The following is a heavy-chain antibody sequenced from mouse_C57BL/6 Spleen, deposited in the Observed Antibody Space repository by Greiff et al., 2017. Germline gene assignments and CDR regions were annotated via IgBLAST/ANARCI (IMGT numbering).Heavy chain of an antibody. Sequence: QVHVKQPGAELVRPGSSVKLSCKASGYTFTSYWMDWVKQRPGQGLEWIGNVYPSDSETHYNQKFKDKATLTVDKSSSTAYMQLSSLTSEDSAVYYCARELIYYYGSSYAMDYWGQGTSVTVSS. CDR2: VYPSDSET. D-gene: IGHD1-1*01. CDR3: ARELIYYYGSSYAMDY. J-gene: IGHJ4*01. CDR1: GYTFTSYW. V-gene: IGHV1-61*01.